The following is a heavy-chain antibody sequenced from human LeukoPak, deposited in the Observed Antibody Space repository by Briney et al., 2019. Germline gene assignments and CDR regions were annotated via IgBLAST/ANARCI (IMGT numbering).Heavy chain of an antibody. CDR1: GYTFTSYG. D-gene: IGHD1-26*01. Sequence: ASVKVSCKASGYTFTSYGISWVRQAPGQGLEWMGWISAYNGNTNYAQKLQGRVIMTTDTSTSTAYMELRSLRSDDTAVYYCTLYSGSYDYYYYGMDVWGQGTTVTVSS. CDR2: ISAYNGNT. J-gene: IGHJ6*02. V-gene: IGHV1-18*01. CDR3: TLYSGSYDYYYYGMDV.